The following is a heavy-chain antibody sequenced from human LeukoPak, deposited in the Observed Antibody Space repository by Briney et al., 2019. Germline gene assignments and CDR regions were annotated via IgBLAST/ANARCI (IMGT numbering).Heavy chain of an antibody. V-gene: IGHV3-23*01. CDR3: AKARGSGSYTFDY. Sequence: PGGSLRLSCAASAFTFSSYAMSWVRQAPGKGLEWVSLIGDSGRNTYYADSVKGRFTISRDNSKNTLYLQMNSLRAEDTAVYYCAKARGSGSYTFDYWGQGTLVTVSS. CDR1: AFTFSSYA. CDR2: IGDSGRNT. J-gene: IGHJ4*02. D-gene: IGHD3-10*01.